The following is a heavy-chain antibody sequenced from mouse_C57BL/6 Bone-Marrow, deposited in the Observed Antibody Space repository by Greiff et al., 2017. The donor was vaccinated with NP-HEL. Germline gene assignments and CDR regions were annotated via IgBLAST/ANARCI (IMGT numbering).Heavy chain of an antibody. V-gene: IGHV1-55*01. J-gene: IGHJ2*01. CDR2: IYPGRGST. Sequence: QVQLQQPGAELVKPGASVKMSCKASGYTFTSYWITWVKQRPGQGLEWIGDIYPGRGSTNYNEKFKSKATLTVDTSASTAFMQLSSLKSEDSAVYYCAREEGGFDCWGKGTTLTVSS. CDR1: GYTFTSYW. CDR3: AREEGGFDC. D-gene: IGHD3-3*01.